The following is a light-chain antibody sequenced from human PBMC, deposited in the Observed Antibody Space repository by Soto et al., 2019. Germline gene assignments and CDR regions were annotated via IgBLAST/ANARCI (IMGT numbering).Light chain of an antibody. J-gene: IGLJ1*01. CDR3: SSYTSSSTLFYV. CDR2: DVS. V-gene: IGLV2-14*03. CDR1: SIDIGGYNY. Sequence: QSPLTQPASVSGSPGQSITISCTGTSIDIGGYNYVSWYQHHPGKAPKLIIYDVSNRPSGVSNRLSGSKSGNTASLTISGLQAEDEADYYCSSYTSSSTLFYVFGTGTKVTVL.